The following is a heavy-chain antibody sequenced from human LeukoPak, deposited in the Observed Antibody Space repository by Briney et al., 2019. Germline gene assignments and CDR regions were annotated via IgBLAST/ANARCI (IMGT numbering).Heavy chain of an antibody. Sequence: GGSLRLSCVASGFSFGSHAMHWVRQTPGKGLEWLVVTSYDGTRQYYADFVRGRFTISRGNSKNTLYLHMNSLRIDDTAVYYCARDWSEGSGSYIDYWGQGALVTVSS. CDR2: TSYDGTRQ. V-gene: IGHV3-30*04. D-gene: IGHD3-10*01. J-gene: IGHJ4*02. CDR1: GFSFGSHA. CDR3: ARDWSEGSGSYIDY.